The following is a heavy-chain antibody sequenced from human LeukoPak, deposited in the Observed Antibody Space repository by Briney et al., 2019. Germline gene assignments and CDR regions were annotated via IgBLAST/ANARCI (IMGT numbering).Heavy chain of an antibody. D-gene: IGHD3-3*01. CDR2: IYYSGST. J-gene: IGHJ6*03. V-gene: IGHV4-30-4*08. CDR3: ARVSFWSESYYYYYYMDV. CDR1: GGSISSSSYY. Sequence: PSETLSLTCTVSGGSISSSSYYWGWIRQPPGKGLEWIGYIYYSGSTYYNPSLKSRVTISVDTSKNQFSLKLSSVTAADTAVYYCARVSFWSESYYYYYYMDVWGKGTTVTVSS.